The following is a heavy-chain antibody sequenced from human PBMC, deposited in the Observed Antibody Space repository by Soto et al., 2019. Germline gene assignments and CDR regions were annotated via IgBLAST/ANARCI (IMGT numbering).Heavy chain of an antibody. J-gene: IGHJ4*02. CDR2: IYYSGST. V-gene: IGHV4-31*03. D-gene: IGHD3-10*01. CDR3: ARGDNGSGPPGYFDY. Sequence: QVQLQESGPGLVKPSQTLSLTCTVSGGSISSGGYYWSWIRQHPGKGLEWIGYIYYSGSTYYNPSLKSRVTISVDTSKNQFSLKLSSVTAADTAVYYCARGDNGSGPPGYFDYWGQGTLVTVSS. CDR1: GGSISSGGYY.